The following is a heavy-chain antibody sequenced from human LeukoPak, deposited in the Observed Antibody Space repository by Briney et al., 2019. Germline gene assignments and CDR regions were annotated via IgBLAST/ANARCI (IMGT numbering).Heavy chain of an antibody. CDR2: ISSSSSYI. J-gene: IGHJ6*02. CDR3: ARGAGIAAAGPYYYYGMDV. V-gene: IGHV3-21*01. CDR1: GFTFSSYS. Sequence: GGSLRLSCAASGFTFSSYSMNWVRQAPGKRLEWVSSISSSSSYIYYADSVKGRFTISRDNAKNSLYLQMNSLRAEDTAVYYCARGAGIAAAGPYYYYGMDVWGQGTTVTVSS. D-gene: IGHD6-13*01.